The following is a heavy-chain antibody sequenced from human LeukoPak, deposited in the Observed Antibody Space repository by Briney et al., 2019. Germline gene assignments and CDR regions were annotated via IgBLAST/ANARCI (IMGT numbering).Heavy chain of an antibody. Sequence: ASVKVSCKASGYTFTNNYLHWVRQAPGQGLEWMGMIYPRDGSTSYAQNLQGRVTVTRDTSTTTVHMELRGLRSEDTAVYYCARDQEGFDYWGQGTVVTVSS. J-gene: IGHJ4*02. CDR1: GYTFTNNY. CDR2: IYPRDGST. CDR3: ARDQEGFDY. V-gene: IGHV1-46*01.